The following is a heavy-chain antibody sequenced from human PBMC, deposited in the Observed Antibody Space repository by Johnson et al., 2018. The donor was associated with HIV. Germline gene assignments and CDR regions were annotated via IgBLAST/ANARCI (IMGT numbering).Heavy chain of an antibody. CDR3: ARGPLYCSGGSCDLCAFDI. J-gene: IGHJ3*02. Sequence: VQLVESGGGVVRPGGSLRLSCAASGFTFDDYGMTWVRQTPGKGLEWVSGINWNGGRPGYADSVKGRFTISRDNATNSPYLQMNSRRAEDTAVYYCARGPLYCSGGSCDLCAFDIWGQGTMVIVSS. CDR2: INWNGGRP. V-gene: IGHV3-20*04. CDR1: GFTFDDYG. D-gene: IGHD2-15*01.